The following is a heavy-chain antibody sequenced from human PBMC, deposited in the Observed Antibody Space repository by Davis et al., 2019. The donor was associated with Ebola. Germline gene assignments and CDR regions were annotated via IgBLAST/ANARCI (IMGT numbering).Heavy chain of an antibody. CDR2: ISSSSSTI. CDR3: ARARGIADY. Sequence: GGSLRLSCAASGFTFSSYSMNWVRQAPGKGLEWVSYISSSSSTIYYADSVKGRFTISRDNAKNSLYLQMNSLRAEDTAVYYCARARGIADYWGQGTLVTVSS. CDR1: GFTFSSYS. J-gene: IGHJ4*02. D-gene: IGHD2-21*01. V-gene: IGHV3-48*01.